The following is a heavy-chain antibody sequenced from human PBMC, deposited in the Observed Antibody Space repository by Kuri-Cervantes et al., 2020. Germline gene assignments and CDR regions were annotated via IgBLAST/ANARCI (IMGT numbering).Heavy chain of an antibody. Sequence: GSLRLSCAASGFTFSSCGMHWVRQAPGKGLEWVAVISYDGSGHYADSVKGRFTISRDNSKNTLYLQMYSLRPEDTAVYYCVRGPYWQFDYWGQGTLVTVSS. CDR1: GFTFSSCG. CDR2: ISYDGSG. J-gene: IGHJ4*02. D-gene: IGHD2-15*01. CDR3: VRGPYWQFDY. V-gene: IGHV3-30*03.